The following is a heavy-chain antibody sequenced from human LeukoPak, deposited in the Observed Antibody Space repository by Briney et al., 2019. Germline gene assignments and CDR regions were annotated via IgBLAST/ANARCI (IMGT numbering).Heavy chain of an antibody. CDR2: IYHSGST. V-gene: IGHV4-30-2*01. CDR1: GGSISSGGYS. D-gene: IGHD6-19*01. Sequence: PSETLSPTCAVSGGSISSGGYSWSWIRQPPGKGLEWIGYIYHSGSTYYNPSLKSRVTISVDRSKNQFSLKLSSVTAADTAVYYCARGTGGQWLVNWFDPWGQGTLVTVSS. J-gene: IGHJ5*02. CDR3: ARGTGGQWLVNWFDP.